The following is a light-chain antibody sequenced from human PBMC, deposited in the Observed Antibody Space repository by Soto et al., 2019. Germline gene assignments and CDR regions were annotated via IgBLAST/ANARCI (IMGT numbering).Light chain of an antibody. CDR1: SSDVGGYNY. Sequence: QSALTQPRSVSGSPGQSVTISCTGTSSDVGGYNYVSWYQQHPGKAPKLMIYDVSKRPSGVPDRFSGSKSGNTASLTISGLQAEDAADYYCCSYAAATRVFGTGTKLTVL. V-gene: IGLV2-11*01. CDR3: CSYAAATRV. CDR2: DVS. J-gene: IGLJ1*01.